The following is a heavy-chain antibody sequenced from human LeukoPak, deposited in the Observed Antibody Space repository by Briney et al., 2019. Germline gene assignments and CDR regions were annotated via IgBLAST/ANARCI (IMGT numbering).Heavy chain of an antibody. J-gene: IGHJ4*02. Sequence: SETLSLTCTVSGASISSSTYYWGWIRQPPGKGLEWIGSIYFSGSTYYNPSLKSRVTISVDTSKNQFSLKLSSVTAADTAVYYCARGFRGPNFDYWGQGTLVTVSS. V-gene: IGHV4-39*07. CDR3: ARGFRGPNFDY. CDR1: GASISSSTYY. D-gene: IGHD3-10*01. CDR2: IYFSGST.